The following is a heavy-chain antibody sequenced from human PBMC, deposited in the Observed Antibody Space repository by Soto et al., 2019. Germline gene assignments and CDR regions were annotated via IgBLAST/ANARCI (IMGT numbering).Heavy chain of an antibody. CDR1: GFTFSNYA. V-gene: IGHV3-23*01. Sequence: EVQLLESGGGLVQPGGSLRLSCAASGFTFSNYAMSWVRQAPGKGLEWVSVISGRGGSTYYADSVKGRFTIYRDNSKNTLYLQMNSRRAEDTAVYYCAKGAAGRTNDYGDYWGQGTLVTVSS. CDR3: AKGAAGRTNDYGDY. CDR2: ISGRGGST. J-gene: IGHJ4*02. D-gene: IGHD1-1*01.